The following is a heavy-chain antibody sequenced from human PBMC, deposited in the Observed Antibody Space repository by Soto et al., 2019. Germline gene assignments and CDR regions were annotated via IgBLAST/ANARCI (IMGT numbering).Heavy chain of an antibody. CDR1: GGSISSSNY. Sequence: SETLSLTCAVSGGSISSSNYWSWIRQAPGKGLEWIGYVYYTGSTYYNPSLMSRLTISVDTSKNQFSLKLTSVTAAETAVYYCVRTAREGAVAPHWFDRWGQGTQVTVSS. V-gene: IGHV4-30-4*01. J-gene: IGHJ5*02. CDR2: VYYTGST. CDR3: VRTAREGAVAPHWFDR. D-gene: IGHD2-21*02.